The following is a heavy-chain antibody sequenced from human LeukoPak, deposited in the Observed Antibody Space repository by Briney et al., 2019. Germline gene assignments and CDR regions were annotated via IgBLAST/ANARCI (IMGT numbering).Heavy chain of an antibody. V-gene: IGHV4-59*11. CDR3: AAEYEYGDHDY. Sequence: PSETLSLICTVSGASLSSHYWYWIRQSPGKGPEWIGYIYHSGTTKYNPSLKSRVTISADTSKSQFSLTVSSVTAADTAVYYCAAEYEYGDHDYWGQGTLVTVSS. D-gene: IGHD4-17*01. J-gene: IGHJ4*02. CDR1: GASLSSHY. CDR2: IYHSGTT.